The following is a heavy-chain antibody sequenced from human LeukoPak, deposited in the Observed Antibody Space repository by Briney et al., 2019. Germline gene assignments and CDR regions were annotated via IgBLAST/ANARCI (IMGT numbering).Heavy chain of an antibody. CDR3: TGNYYGSGSYADFDY. J-gene: IGHJ4*02. CDR1: GFTFSGSA. CDR2: IRSTANGYAT. D-gene: IGHD3-10*01. V-gene: IGHV3-73*01. Sequence: GGSLRLSCAASGFTFSGSALHWVRQASGKGLEWVGRIRSTANGYATAYAASVKGRFTISRDDSKNTAYLQMDSLKTEDTAVYYCTGNYYGSGSYADFDYWGQGTLVTVS.